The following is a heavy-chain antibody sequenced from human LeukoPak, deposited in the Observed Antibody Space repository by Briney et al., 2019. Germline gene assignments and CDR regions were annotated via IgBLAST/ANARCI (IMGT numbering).Heavy chain of an antibody. V-gene: IGHV4-59*01. CDR2: IYYSGST. Sequence: SETLSLTCTVSGGSISSYYWSWIRQPPGKGLEWIGYIYYSGSTNYNPSLKCRVTISVDTSKNQFSLKLSSVTAADTAVYYCARAGYSNYNFDYWGQGTLVTVSS. D-gene: IGHD4-11*01. CDR3: ARAGYSNYNFDY. J-gene: IGHJ4*02. CDR1: GGSISSYY.